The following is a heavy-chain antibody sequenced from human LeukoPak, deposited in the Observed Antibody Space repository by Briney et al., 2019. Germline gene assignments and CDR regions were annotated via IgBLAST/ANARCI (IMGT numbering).Heavy chain of an antibody. CDR1: GYTFTSYY. Sequence: ASVKVSCKASGYTFTSYYMHWVRQAPGQGLEWMGIINPSGGSTSYAQEFQGRVTMTRDTSTSTVYMELSSLRSEDAAVYYCARDPTDYYDSSGYSWPYDYWGQGTLVTVSS. J-gene: IGHJ4*02. D-gene: IGHD3-22*01. CDR3: ARDPTDYYDSSGYSWPYDY. V-gene: IGHV1-46*01. CDR2: INPSGGST.